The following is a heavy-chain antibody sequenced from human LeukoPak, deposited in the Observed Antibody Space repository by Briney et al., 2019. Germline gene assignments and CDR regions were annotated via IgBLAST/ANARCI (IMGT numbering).Heavy chain of an antibody. J-gene: IGHJ4*02. CDR1: AFTFSSYA. D-gene: IGHD3/OR15-3a*01. CDR2: ISGSGGTT. V-gene: IGHV3-23*01. CDR3: AKMVGGIFGPFDY. Sequence: GGSLRLSCAASAFTFSSYAMSWVRQASGKGLEWVSAISGSGGTTYYADSVKGRFTISRDNSKNTLYLQMNSLRAEDTAVYYRAKMVGGIFGPFDYWGQGTLVSVSS.